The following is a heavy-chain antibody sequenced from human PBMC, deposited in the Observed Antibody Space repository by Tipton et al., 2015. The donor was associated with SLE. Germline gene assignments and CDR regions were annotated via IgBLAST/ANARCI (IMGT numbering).Heavy chain of an antibody. CDR3: ARHAGLDYYFDY. CDR1: GGSISSFH. D-gene: IGHD3/OR15-3a*01. J-gene: IGHJ4*02. CDR2: IYYSGST. V-gene: IGHV4-59*08. Sequence: TLSLTCTVSGGSISSFHWSWIRQPPGKGLEWIGYIYYSGSTTYNPSLKSRVTISVDTSKNQFSLKLSSVTAADTAFYYCARHAGLDYYFDYWGQGTLVTVSS.